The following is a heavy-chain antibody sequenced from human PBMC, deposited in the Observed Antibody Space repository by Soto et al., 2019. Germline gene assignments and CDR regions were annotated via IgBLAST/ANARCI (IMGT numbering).Heavy chain of an antibody. J-gene: IGHJ3*02. CDR2: INPSGSP. CDR3: ARSREQWLVDAFDI. V-gene: IGHV4-34*01. CDR1: GGSFSGYY. Sequence: SETLSLTCAVYGGSFSGYYWSWIRQPPGKGLEWVGEINPSGSPNYNPSLKSRVTISVDTSKNQFSLKLSSVTAADTAVYYCARSREQWLVDAFDIWGQGTMVTV. D-gene: IGHD6-19*01.